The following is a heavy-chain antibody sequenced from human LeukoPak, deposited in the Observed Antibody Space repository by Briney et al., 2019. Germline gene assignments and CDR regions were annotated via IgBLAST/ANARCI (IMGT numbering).Heavy chain of an antibody. CDR3: AKDMGSGRYAFDI. V-gene: IGHV3-7*01. Sequence: AGGSLRLSCAASGFSFSSFWLSWVRQAPGKGLEWVANIRQDGSEKYYVDSVKGRFTISRDNAKNSLYLQLDSLRVEDTAVYYCAKDMGSGRYAFDIWGQGTRVTVSS. CDR2: IRQDGSEK. J-gene: IGHJ3*02. D-gene: IGHD3-10*01. CDR1: GFSFSSFW.